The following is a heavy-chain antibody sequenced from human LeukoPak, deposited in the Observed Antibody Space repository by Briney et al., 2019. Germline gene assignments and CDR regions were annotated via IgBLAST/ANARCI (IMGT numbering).Heavy chain of an antibody. CDR2: IYHSGST. CDR1: GGSISSSNW. V-gene: IGHV4-4*02. Sequence: SGTLSLTCAVSGGSISSSNWWSWVRQPPGKGLEWIGEIYHSGSTNYNPSLKSRVTISVDKSKNQFSLKLSSVTAADTAVYYCARGLTGDPLDYYYGMDVWGQGTTVTVSS. J-gene: IGHJ6*02. CDR3: ARGLTGDPLDYYYGMDV. D-gene: IGHD7-27*01.